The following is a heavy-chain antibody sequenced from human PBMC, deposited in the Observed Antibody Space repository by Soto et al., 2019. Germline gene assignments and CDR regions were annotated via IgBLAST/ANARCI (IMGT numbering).Heavy chain of an antibody. V-gene: IGHV1-3*01. Sequence: GASVKVSCKASGYTFTSYAMHWVRQAPGQRLEWMGWINAGNGNTKYSQKFQGRVTITRDTSASTAYMEPSSLRSEDTAVYYCARGGSIAARRNFDYWGQGTLVTVSS. CDR2: INAGNGNT. CDR3: ARGGSIAARRNFDY. CDR1: GYTFTSYA. D-gene: IGHD6-6*01. J-gene: IGHJ4*02.